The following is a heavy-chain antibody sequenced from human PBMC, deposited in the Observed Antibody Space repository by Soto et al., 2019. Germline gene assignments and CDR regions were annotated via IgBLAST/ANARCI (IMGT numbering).Heavy chain of an antibody. CDR1: GGTFSTSA. D-gene: IGHD3-3*02. J-gene: IGHJ6*02. CDR2: IMPIFRTP. Sequence: QVQLEQSGAEVKKPGSSVKVSCKASGGTFSTSAISWVRQAPGQGLEWMGGIMPIFRTPDYAQKFQGRVTITADESTSTAYMELSGLRSDDTAVYYCARDKDRQQLGGNYYYMWDVWGQGTTVTVSS. V-gene: IGHV1-69*13. CDR3: ARDKDRQQLGGNYYYMWDV.